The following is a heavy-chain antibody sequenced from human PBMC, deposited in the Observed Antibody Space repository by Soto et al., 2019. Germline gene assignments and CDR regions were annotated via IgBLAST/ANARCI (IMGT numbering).Heavy chain of an antibody. Sequence: SETLSLTCTVSGGSISSSSYYWGWIRQPPGKGLEWIGSIYYSGSTYYNPSLKSRVTISVDTSKNQFSLKLSSVTAADTAVYYCASYKTGDSSWDWFDPRGQRTLV. D-gene: IGHD6-13*01. CDR1: GGSISSSSYY. V-gene: IGHV4-39*01. CDR2: IYYSGST. J-gene: IGHJ5*01. CDR3: ASYKTGDSSWDWFDP.